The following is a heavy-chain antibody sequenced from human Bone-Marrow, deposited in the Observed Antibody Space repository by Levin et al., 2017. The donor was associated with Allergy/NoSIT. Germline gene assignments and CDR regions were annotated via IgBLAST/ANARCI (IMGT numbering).Heavy chain of an antibody. D-gene: IGHD3/OR15-3a*01. J-gene: IGHJ6*02. CDR3: ARRHYTLWTGYTPSYGMDV. CDR1: GGSINSNYY. Sequence: SETLSLTCVVSGGSINSNYYWSWVRQVPGKGLEWIGEIYHSGSPDYNPSLKSRVILSVDKSRNLFSLKLSSMTAADTAVYYCARRHYTLWTGYTPSYGMDVWGQGTTVTVSS. V-gene: IGHV4/OR15-8*01. CDR2: IYHSGSP.